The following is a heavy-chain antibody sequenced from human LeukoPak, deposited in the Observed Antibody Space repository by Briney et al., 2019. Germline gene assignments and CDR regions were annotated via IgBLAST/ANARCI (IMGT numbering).Heavy chain of an antibody. CDR2: IYYSGST. CDR1: GGSFSGYY. V-gene: IGHV4-59*01. Sequence: SETLSLTCAVYGGSFSGYYWSWIRQPPGKGLEWIGYIYYSGSTNYNPSLKSRVTISVDTSKNQFSPKLSSVTAADTAVYYCARVYGSGAAYYFDYWGQGTLVTVSS. D-gene: IGHD3-10*01. CDR3: ARVYGSGAAYYFDY. J-gene: IGHJ4*02.